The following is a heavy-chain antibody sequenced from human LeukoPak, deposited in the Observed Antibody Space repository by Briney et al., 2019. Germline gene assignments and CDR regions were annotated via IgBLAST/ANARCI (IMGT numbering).Heavy chain of an antibody. CDR2: INSDGSST. D-gene: IGHD3-9*01. CDR1: GFTFSSYW. Sequence: GGSLRLSCAASGFTFSSYWMHWVRQAPGKGLVWVSRINSDGSSTSYADSVKGRFTISRDNAKKSLYLRMNSLRAEDTSLYYCAKAYLADYDISPAFDYWGQGTLVTVSS. V-gene: IGHV3-74*01. J-gene: IGHJ4*02. CDR3: AKAYLADYDISPAFDY.